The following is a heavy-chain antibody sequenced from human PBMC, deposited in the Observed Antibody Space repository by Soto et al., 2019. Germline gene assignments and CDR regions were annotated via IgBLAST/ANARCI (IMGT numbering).Heavy chain of an antibody. Sequence: PSETLSLTCAVSGYSISSGYYWGWIRQPPGKGLEWIGSIYHSGSTYYNPSLKSRVTISVDTSKNQFSLKLSSVTAADTAVYYCARGYYDSSGLNWFDSWGQGTLVTVSS. D-gene: IGHD3-22*01. CDR1: GYSISSGYY. CDR3: ARGYYDSSGLNWFDS. V-gene: IGHV4-38-2*01. CDR2: IYHSGST. J-gene: IGHJ5*01.